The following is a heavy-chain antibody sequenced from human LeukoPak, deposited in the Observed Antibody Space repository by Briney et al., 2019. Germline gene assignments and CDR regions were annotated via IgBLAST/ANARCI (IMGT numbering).Heavy chain of an antibody. D-gene: IGHD6-13*01. Sequence: PGGSLRLSCAASGFTFSSYSMNWVRQAPGKGLEWVSSISSSSSYIYYADSVKGRFTISRDNAKNSLYLQMNSLRAEDTAVYYCARDSSSWLIYYYGMDVWGQGTTVTVSS. CDR3: ARDSSSWLIYYYGMDV. J-gene: IGHJ6*02. CDR2: ISSSSSYI. V-gene: IGHV3-21*01. CDR1: GFTFSSYS.